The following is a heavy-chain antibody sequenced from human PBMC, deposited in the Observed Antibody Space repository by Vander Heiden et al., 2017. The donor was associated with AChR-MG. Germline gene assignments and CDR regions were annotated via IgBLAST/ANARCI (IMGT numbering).Heavy chain of an antibody. CDR3: ARERGRISSEPDD. CDR1: GYSFSTYE. V-gene: IGHV1-8*02. CDR2: LKPNSGRT. Sequence: VQLVQSGAEVKKPGASVKVSCQASGYSFSTYEINWVRQATGQGLEWMGWLKPNSGRTAYAQKCQGRVTMTRYTSINTVYMELSGLRYEDTAVYYCARERGRISSEPDDGGQGTLVTVSS. J-gene: IGHJ4*02. D-gene: IGHD3-10*01.